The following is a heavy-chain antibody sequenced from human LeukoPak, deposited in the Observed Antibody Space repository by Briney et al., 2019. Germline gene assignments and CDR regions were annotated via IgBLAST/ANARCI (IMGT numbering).Heavy chain of an antibody. V-gene: IGHV4-59*01. D-gene: IGHD6-6*01. CDR3: ARAGGLSSSPLDLDY. Sequence: SETLSLTCTVSGGSIRSYYWSWIRQPPGKGLEWIGYSHYSGTTDYNPPLKSRVTISVDTSKNQLSLKVSDVTAADTAVYYCARAGGLSSSPLDLDYWGQGTLVTVSS. CDR1: GGSIRSYY. CDR2: SHYSGTT. J-gene: IGHJ4*02.